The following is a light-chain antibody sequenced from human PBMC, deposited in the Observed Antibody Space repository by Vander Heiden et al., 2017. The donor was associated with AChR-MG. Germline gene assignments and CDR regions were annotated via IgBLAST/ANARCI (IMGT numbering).Light chain of an antibody. J-gene: IGKJ1*01. CDR2: KAS. Sequence: DIQVTQSPSTLSASVGDRVTITCRASQSISSWLAWYQQKPGKPPKLLIYKASTLEGGVPSRFSGSGYGTEFTLTISSLQPDDFATYYCQQYNSYSAMFGQGTKVENK. CDR3: QQYNSYSAM. V-gene: IGKV1-5*03. CDR1: QSISSW.